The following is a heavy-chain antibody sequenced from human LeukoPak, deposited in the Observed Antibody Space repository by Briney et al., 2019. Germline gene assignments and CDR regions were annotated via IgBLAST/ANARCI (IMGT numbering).Heavy chain of an antibody. CDR1: GFTFSSYG. CDR3: AKDNIAAAGGLDY. D-gene: IGHD6-13*01. CDR2: ISYDGSNK. Sequence: GSLRLSCAASGFTFSSYGMHWVRQAPGKGLEWVAVISYDGSNKYYADSVKGRFTISRDNSKNTLYLQMNSLRAEDTAVYYCAKDNIAAAGGLDYWGQGNLVTASS. J-gene: IGHJ4*02. V-gene: IGHV3-30*18.